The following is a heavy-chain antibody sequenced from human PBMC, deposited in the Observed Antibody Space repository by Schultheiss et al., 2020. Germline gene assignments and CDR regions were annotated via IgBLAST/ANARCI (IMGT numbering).Heavy chain of an antibody. CDR3: ARGGDYGDY. CDR2: ISSSGSTI. CDR1: GFTFSSYA. Sequence: GESLRLSCAASGFTFSSYAMHWVRQAPGKGLEWVSYISSSGSTIYYADSVKGRFTISRDNAKNSLYLQMNSLRAEDTGVYYCARGGDYGDYWGQGTLITVSS. D-gene: IGHD3-10*01. V-gene: IGHV3-48*03. J-gene: IGHJ4*02.